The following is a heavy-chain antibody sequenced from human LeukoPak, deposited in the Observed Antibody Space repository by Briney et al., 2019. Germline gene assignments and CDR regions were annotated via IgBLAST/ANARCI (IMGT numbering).Heavy chain of an antibody. V-gene: IGHV3-23*01. CDR2: ISVSGGST. CDR3: AKDAVRGVIMDYFDY. D-gene: IGHD3-10*01. Sequence: GGSLRLSCAASGFTFSSYAMNWVRQAPGKGLEWVSAISVSGGSTYYADSVKGRFTISRDNSKNTLQLQMNSLRAEDTAVYYCAKDAVRGVIMDYFDYWGQGTLVTVSS. J-gene: IGHJ4*02. CDR1: GFTFSSYA.